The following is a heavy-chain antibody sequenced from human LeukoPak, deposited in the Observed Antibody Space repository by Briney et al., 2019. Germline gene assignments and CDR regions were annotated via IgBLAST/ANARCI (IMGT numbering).Heavy chain of an antibody. J-gene: IGHJ4*02. D-gene: IGHD2-15*01. Sequence: ASVTVSCKASGYTFTSYYMHWVRQAPGQGLEWMGIINPSGGSTSYAQKFQGRVTITRDKSTSTVYMELSSLRSEDTAVYYCARAWGYCSGGSCYTQLGDDYWGQGTLVTVSS. CDR3: ARAWGYCSGGSCYTQLGDDY. CDR2: INPSGGST. V-gene: IGHV1-46*01. CDR1: GYTFTSYY.